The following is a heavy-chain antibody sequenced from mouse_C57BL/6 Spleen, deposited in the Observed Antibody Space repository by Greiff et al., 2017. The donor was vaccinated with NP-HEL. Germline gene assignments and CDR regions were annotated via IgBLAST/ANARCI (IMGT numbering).Heavy chain of an antibody. D-gene: IGHD2-4*01. CDR1: GYTFTSYW. CDR2: IDPSDSYT. CDR3: ARRVDDYLAMDY. Sequence: QVQLQQPGAELVMPGASVKLSCKASGYTFTSYWMHWVKQRPGQGLEWIGEIDPSDSYTNYNQKFKGKSTLTVDKSSSTAYMQLSSLTSEDSAVYYCARRVDDYLAMDYWGQGTSVTVSS. J-gene: IGHJ4*01. V-gene: IGHV1-69*01.